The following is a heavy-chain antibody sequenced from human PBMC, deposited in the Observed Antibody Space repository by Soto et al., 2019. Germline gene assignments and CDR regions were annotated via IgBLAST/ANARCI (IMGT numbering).Heavy chain of an antibody. D-gene: IGHD6-19*01. CDR1: GGSISSSSYY. Sequence: SETLSLTCTVSGGSISSSSYYWGWIRQPPGKGLEWIGSIYYSGSTYYNPSLKSRVTISVDTSKNQFSLKLSSVTAADTAVYYCARHLRMPFLGPDSRGWYFDYWGQGTLVTVS. CDR2: IYYSGST. CDR3: ARHLRMPFLGPDSRGWYFDY. V-gene: IGHV4-39*01. J-gene: IGHJ4*02.